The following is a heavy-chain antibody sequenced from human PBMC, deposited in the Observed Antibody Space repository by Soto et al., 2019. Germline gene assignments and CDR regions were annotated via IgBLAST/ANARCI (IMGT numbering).Heavy chain of an antibody. CDR2: VSGSGGRT. CDR1: GFTFSSFA. Sequence: EVQLLESGGGLVQPGGSLRLSCAASGFTFSSFAMTWVRQAPGKGLEWVSSVSGSGGRTSYADSVKGRVTIARDNSNNTLYLQINSLGAEDTAVYYCTIVANDQWGQGTLVIVSS. J-gene: IGHJ4*02. V-gene: IGHV3-23*01. CDR3: TIVANDQ. D-gene: IGHD5-12*01.